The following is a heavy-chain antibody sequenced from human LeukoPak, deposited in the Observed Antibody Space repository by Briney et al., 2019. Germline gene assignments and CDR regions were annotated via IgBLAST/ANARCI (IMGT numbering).Heavy chain of an antibody. CDR2: IYYSGST. J-gene: IGHJ4*02. CDR3: ARPRLIAAEFDY. CDR1: GDSISAYS. V-gene: IGHV4-59*13. Sequence: SETLSLTCTVSGDSISAYSWSWIRQPPGKGLEWIGYIYYSGSTDYNPSLKSRVTMSLDTSKNQFSLNLRSVTAADTAVYFCARPRLIAAEFDYWGQGTLVTVSS. D-gene: IGHD6-13*01.